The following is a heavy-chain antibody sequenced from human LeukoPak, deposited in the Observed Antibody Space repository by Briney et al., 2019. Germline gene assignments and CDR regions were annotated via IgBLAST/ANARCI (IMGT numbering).Heavy chain of an antibody. CDR3: ARYYGSGSYDY. CDR1: GYTFTNYA. J-gene: IGHJ4*02. V-gene: IGHV1-3*01. Sequence: GASVKVSCKASGYTFTNYALHWVRQAPGQGLEWMGWINAGNGNTKYSQKFQGRVTITRDTSASTAYMELSSLRSEDTAVYYCARYYGSGSYDYWGQGTLVTVSS. CDR2: INAGNGNT. D-gene: IGHD3-10*01.